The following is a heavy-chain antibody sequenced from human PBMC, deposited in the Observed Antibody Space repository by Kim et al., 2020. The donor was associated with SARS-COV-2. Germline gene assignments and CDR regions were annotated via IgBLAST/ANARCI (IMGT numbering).Heavy chain of an antibody. Sequence: SETLSLTCTVSGGSIISTSYYWGWIRQPPGEKMEWIGSMYYTGSTYYNPSLKSRVALSVDTSRNQFSLKLTSVSAADTAVCYWARSWFGELFPCCFDPWG. CDR2: MYYTGST. J-gene: IGHJ5*02. D-gene: IGHD3-10*01. CDR1: GGSIISTSYY. CDR3: ARSWFGELFPCCFDP. V-gene: IGHV4-39*01.